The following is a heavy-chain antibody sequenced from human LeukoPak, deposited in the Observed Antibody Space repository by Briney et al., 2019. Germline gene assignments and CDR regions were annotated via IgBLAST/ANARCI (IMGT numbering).Heavy chain of an antibody. CDR3: ARDYVYAFDY. V-gene: IGHV3-48*01. J-gene: IGHJ4*02. Sequence: GGSLRLSCAASGFSFSSYGINWVRQAPGKGLEWVSYISGDGNAKHYTDSVKGRFTISRDNAKNAPYLQMNSLRAEDTAVYFCARDYVYAFDYWGQGTLVTVSS. CDR1: GFSFSSYG. D-gene: IGHD2/OR15-2a*01. CDR2: ISGDGNAK.